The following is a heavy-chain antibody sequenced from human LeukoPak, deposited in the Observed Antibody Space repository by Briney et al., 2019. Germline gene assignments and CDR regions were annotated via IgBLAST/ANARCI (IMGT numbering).Heavy chain of an antibody. CDR1: GGSFSGYY. V-gene: IGHV4-59*01. D-gene: IGHD1-7*01. CDR2: IYYSGST. Sequence: PSETLSLTCAVYGGSFSGYYWSWIRQPPGKGLEWIGYIYYSGSTNYNPSLKSRVTISVDTSKNQFSLKLSSVTAADTAVYYCARDNWNYGSSMDVWGQGTTVTVSS. CDR3: ARDNWNYGSSMDV. J-gene: IGHJ6*02.